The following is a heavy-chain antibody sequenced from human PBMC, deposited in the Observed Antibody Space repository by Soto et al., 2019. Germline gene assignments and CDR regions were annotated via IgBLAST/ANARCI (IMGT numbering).Heavy chain of an antibody. V-gene: IGHV3-72*01. CDR3: VCWLWGIGH. CDR1: GFDFRHHH. CDR2: SRYKADNYSP. J-gene: IGHJ4*02. Sequence: EVQLVESGGGLVQPGGSLRLSCAVSGFDFRHHHMDWVRQAPGKGLEWVGRSRYKADNYSPEYAASAKGRFTMSRDESKSTLKRQMSSLRTEDSAVFYCVCWLWGIGHWGQGTLVTVSP. D-gene: IGHD3-16*01.